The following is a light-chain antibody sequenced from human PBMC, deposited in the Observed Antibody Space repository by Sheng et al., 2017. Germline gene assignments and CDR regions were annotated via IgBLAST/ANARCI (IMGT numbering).Light chain of an antibody. V-gene: IGLV2-14*03. CDR2: DVS. J-gene: IGLJ3*02. Sequence: QSALTQPASVSGSPGQSITISCTGTSSDVGGYNYVSWYQQHPGKAPKLMVYDVSNRPSGVPDRFSGSRSGNTASLTVSGLQAEDEADYHCCAYAGNSKWVFGGGTKLTVL. CDR3: CAYAGNSKWV. CDR1: SSDVGGYNY.